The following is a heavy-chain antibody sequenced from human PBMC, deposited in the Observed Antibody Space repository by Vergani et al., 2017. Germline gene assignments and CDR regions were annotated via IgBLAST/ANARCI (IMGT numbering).Heavy chain of an antibody. Sequence: QVQLEESGPGLVKPSETLSLTCTVSGGSFNTYYWSWIRQSPGKGLEWIGYIYSTGSTNYNPSLNSRVTMSVDTSKNQFSLKLRSVTAAATAVYFCARVRYRDEASTGERLEGMDRWGQGTTVTISS. CDR3: ARVRYRDEASTGERLEGMDR. V-gene: IGHV4-59*13. CDR2: IYSTGST. CDR1: GGSFNTYY. J-gene: IGHJ6*02. D-gene: IGHD6-25*01.